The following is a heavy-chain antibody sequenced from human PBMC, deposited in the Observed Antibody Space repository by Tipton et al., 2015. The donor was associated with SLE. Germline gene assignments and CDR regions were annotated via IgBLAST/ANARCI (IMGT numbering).Heavy chain of an antibody. J-gene: IGHJ4*02. Sequence: GSLRLSCVASGFSFSDYSMIWVRQAPGKGLEYVSGMRGSGDGASYGGSVKGRFTISRDNSKNTVYLQMHSLRPEDTALYYCAKDPNWGEADYWGQGTLVTVSS. V-gene: IGHV3-23*01. CDR2: MRGSGDGA. CDR3: AKDPNWGEADY. CDR1: GFSFSDYS. D-gene: IGHD7-27*01.